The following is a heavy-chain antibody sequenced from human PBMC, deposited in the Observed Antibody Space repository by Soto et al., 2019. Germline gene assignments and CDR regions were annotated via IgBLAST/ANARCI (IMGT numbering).Heavy chain of an antibody. J-gene: IGHJ4*02. CDR1: GGSISSGGYY. Sequence: QVQLQESGPGLVKPSQTLSLTCTVSGGSISSGGYYWSWIRQHPGQGLEWIGYIYYSGSTYNNPSLKCRVTISVDTSKNQFSQTLSSVTAADTAVYYCARVDGGSGSKGGTFAYWGQGPLVTVSS. CDR3: ARVDGGSGSKGGTFAY. CDR2: IYYSGST. V-gene: IGHV4-31*03. D-gene: IGHD3-10*01.